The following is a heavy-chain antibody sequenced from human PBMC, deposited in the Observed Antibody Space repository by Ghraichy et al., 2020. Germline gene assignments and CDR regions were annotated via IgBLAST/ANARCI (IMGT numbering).Heavy chain of an antibody. J-gene: IGHJ4*02. CDR1: GFTFSGSA. V-gene: IGHV3-73*01. Sequence: GGSLRLSCAASGFTFSGSAMHWVRQASGKGLEWVGRIRSKANSYATAYSASLKGRFTISRDDSQNTAFLQMNSLKTEDTAVYYCTRRVGDSSDDYYFDSWGQGTLVTVSS. D-gene: IGHD3-22*01. CDR2: IRSKANSYAT. CDR3: TRRVGDSSDDYYFDS.